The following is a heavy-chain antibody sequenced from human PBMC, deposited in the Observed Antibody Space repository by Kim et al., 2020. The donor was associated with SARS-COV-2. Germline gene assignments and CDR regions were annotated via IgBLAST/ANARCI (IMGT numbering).Heavy chain of an antibody. CDR2: IYYSGST. D-gene: IGHD2-2*01. J-gene: IGHJ5*02. V-gene: IGHV4-39*01. Sequence: SETLSLTCTVSGGSISSSSYYWGWIRQPPGKGLEWIGSIYYSGSTYYNPSLKSRVTISVDTSKNQFSLKLSSVTAADTAVYYCARRGAVVVPAASFSGWFDPWGQGTLVTVSS. CDR1: GGSISSSSYY. CDR3: ARRGAVVVPAASFSGWFDP.